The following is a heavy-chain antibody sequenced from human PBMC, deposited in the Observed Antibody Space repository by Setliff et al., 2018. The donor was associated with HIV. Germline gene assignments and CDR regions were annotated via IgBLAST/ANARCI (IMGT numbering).Heavy chain of an antibody. CDR1: GYTFTTYA. Sequence: ASVKVSCKASGYTFTTYATNWVRQAPGQGLEWMGWINTNTGNPTYAQGFTGRFVFSLDTSVSTAYLQISSLKAEDTAVYYCAREVVVAGVHYYNMDVWGKGTTVTVSS. CDR3: AREVVVAGVHYYNMDV. J-gene: IGHJ6*03. V-gene: IGHV7-4-1*02. D-gene: IGHD2-15*01. CDR2: INTNTGNP.